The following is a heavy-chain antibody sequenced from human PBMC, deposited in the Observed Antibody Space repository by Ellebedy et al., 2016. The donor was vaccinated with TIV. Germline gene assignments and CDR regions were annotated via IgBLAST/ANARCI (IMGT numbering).Heavy chain of an antibody. J-gene: IGHJ6*02. CDR1: GSTFRSYA. CDR3: ARVSQVWFGELLTRNYYYGMDV. V-gene: IGHV3-30-3*01. Sequence: PGGSLRLSCAASGSTFRSYAMHWVRQAPGKGLEWVAVISYDGSNKYYADSVKGRFTISRDNSKNTLYLQMNSLRAEDTAVYYCARVSQVWFGELLTRNYYYGMDVWGQGTTVTVSS. CDR2: ISYDGSNK. D-gene: IGHD3-10*01.